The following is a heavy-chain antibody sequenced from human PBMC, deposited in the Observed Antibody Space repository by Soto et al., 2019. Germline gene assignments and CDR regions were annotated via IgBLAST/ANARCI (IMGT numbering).Heavy chain of an antibody. J-gene: IGHJ4*02. D-gene: IGHD4-17*01. Sequence: EVQLLESGGGLVQPGGSLRLSCAASGFTFTTYAMSWVRQAPGKGLERVSGISSSGDIPYYADSVKGRFTISRDNSKKTVYLQMSSLTAEDTAVYYCAKVNSIVGDGDHDYWGQGTLVTVSS. V-gene: IGHV3-23*01. CDR2: ISSSGDIP. CDR3: AKVNSIVGDGDHDY. CDR1: GFTFTTYA.